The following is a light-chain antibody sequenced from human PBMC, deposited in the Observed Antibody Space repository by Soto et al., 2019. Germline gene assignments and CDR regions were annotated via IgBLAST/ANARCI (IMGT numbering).Light chain of an antibody. CDR1: SSSIGNND. V-gene: IGLV1-51*01. CDR3: GTWDSSLSAYV. CDR2: DNN. Sequence: QSVLTQPPSVSAAPRQKVTISCPGSSSSIGNNDVSWYQQVPGTAPKLLIYDNNKRPSGIPDRFSGSKSGTSATLGITGLQTGDEADYYCGTWDSSLSAYVFGTGTKVTVL. J-gene: IGLJ1*01.